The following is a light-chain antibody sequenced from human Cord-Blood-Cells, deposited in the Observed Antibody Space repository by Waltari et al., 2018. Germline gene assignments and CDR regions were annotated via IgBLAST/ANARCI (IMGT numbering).Light chain of an antibody. Sequence: EIVLTQSPGTPSLSPGERTTPSCRASHSISSSYSTWYQQLPGQAPRLLIYGATSRATGIPDRFSGSGSGTDFTLTISRLETEDFAVYDCQQYGSVLFTFGPGTKVAIK. CDR3: QQYGSVLFT. J-gene: IGKJ3*01. CDR2: GAT. CDR1: HSISSSY. V-gene: IGKV3-20*01.